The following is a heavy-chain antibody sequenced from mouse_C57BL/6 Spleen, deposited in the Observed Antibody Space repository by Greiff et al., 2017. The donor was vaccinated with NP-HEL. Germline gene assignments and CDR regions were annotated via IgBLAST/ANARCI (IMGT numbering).Heavy chain of an antibody. J-gene: IGHJ1*03. V-gene: IGHV1-69*01. CDR2: IDPSDSYT. D-gene: IGHD2-3*01. CDR3: ARKGVDGYYGYFDV. CDR1: GYTFTSYW. Sequence: QVQLKQSGAELVMPGASVKLSCKASGYTFTSYWMHWVKQRPGQGLEWIGEIDPSDSYTNYNQKFKGKSTLTVDKSSSTAYMQLSSLTSEDSAVYYCARKGVDGYYGYFDVWGTGTTVTVSS.